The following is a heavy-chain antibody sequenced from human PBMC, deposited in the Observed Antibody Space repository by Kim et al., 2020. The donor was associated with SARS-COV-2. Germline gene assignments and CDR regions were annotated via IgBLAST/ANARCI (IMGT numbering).Heavy chain of an antibody. CDR2: ISDNGGTT. CDR1: GFTFRNYV. D-gene: IGHD5-18*01. Sequence: GGSLRLSCAASGFTFRNYVMTRVRQAPGKGLEWVSAISDNGGTTYYADSVKGRFTISRDNSKNTLYLQMNSLRDEDTAVYYCAFRGYSYGYVYWGQGSLVTVSS. J-gene: IGHJ4*02. CDR3: AFRGYSYGYVY. V-gene: IGHV3-23*01.